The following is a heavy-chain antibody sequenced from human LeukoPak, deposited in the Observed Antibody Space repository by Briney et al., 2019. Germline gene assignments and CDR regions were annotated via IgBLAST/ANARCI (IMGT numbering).Heavy chain of an antibody. Sequence: SETLPLTCTVSGGSISSYYWSWIRQPPGKGLEWIGYIYYSGSTYYNPSLKSRVTISVDTSKNQFSLKLSSVTAADTAVYYCARDGLGIFDYWGQGTLVTVSS. CDR2: IYYSGST. CDR3: ARDGLGIFDY. J-gene: IGHJ4*02. CDR1: GGSISSYY. V-gene: IGHV4-59*12. D-gene: IGHD7-27*01.